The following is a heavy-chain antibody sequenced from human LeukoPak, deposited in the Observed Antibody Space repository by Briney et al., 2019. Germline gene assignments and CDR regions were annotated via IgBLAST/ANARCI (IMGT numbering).Heavy chain of an antibody. D-gene: IGHD2-15*01. Sequence: GASVKVSCKASGGTFSSYAISWVRQAPGQGLEWMGGIIPIFGTANYAQKFQGRVTITTDESTSTAYMELSSLRSEDTAVYYCARAGGVKDELLLRYYYYYMDVWGKGTTVTVSS. CDR2: IIPIFGTA. CDR3: ARAGGVKDELLLRYYYYYMDV. V-gene: IGHV1-69*05. J-gene: IGHJ6*03. CDR1: GGTFSSYA.